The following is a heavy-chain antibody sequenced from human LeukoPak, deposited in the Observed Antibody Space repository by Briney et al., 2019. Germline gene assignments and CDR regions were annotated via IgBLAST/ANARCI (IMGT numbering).Heavy chain of an antibody. V-gene: IGHV3-64*01. CDR3: AREGEMVRGAYFDY. Sequence: PGGSLRLSCAASGFTFSSYAMHWVRQAPGKGLGYVSAISSNGGSTYYANSVKGRFTISRDNSKNTLYLQMGSLRAEDMAVYYCAREGEMVRGAYFDYWGQGTLVTVSS. D-gene: IGHD3-10*01. CDR2: ISSNGGST. CDR1: GFTFSSYA. J-gene: IGHJ4*02.